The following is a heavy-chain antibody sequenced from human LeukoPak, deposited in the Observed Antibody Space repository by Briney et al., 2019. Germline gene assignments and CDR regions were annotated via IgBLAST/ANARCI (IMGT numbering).Heavy chain of an antibody. V-gene: IGHV4-39*07. D-gene: IGHD3-22*01. CDR1: GGSISSSSYY. Sequence: SETLSLTCTVSGGSISSSSYYWGWIRQPPGKGLEWIGSIYYSGSTYYNPSLKSRFTISVDTSKNQFSLKLSSVTAADTAVYYCARASYSYDINGWVPFDYWGQGTLVTVSS. CDR2: IYYSGST. J-gene: IGHJ4*02. CDR3: ARASYSYDINGWVPFDY.